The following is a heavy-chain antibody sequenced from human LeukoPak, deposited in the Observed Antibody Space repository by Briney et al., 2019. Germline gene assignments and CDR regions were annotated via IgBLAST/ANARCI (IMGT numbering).Heavy chain of an antibody. Sequence: SVTVSCKASGGTFSSYTISWVRQAPGQGLEWMGRIIPTLGIANYAQKFQGRVTITADKSTSTAYMELSSLRSEDTAVYYCSGGSYGEYFQHWGQGTLVTVSS. J-gene: IGHJ1*01. V-gene: IGHV1-69*02. D-gene: IGHD1-26*01. CDR1: GGTFSSYT. CDR3: SGGSYGEYFQH. CDR2: IIPTLGIA.